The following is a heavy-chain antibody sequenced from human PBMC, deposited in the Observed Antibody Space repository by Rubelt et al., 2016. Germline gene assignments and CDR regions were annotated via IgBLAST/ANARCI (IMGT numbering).Heavy chain of an antibody. CDR1: GGSFSGFY. Sequence: QVQLQQWGAGLLKPSETLSLTCAVYGGSFSGFYWTWIRQTPGKGLEWIGEIYHSGSANYNPSLRSRVTISVDSSKNQFSWTFTSLTAADTSIYYCARDTTCIAVPLFDPWGQGTLVTVSS. V-gene: IGHV4-34*01. J-gene: IGHJ5*02. CDR3: ARDTTCIAVPLFDP. CDR2: IYHSGSA. D-gene: IGHD6-19*01.